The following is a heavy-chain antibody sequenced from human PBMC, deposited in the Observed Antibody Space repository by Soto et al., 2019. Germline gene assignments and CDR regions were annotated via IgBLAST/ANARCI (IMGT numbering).Heavy chain of an antibody. D-gene: IGHD4-17*01. CDR3: AHAGDYNLVGFRH. J-gene: IGHJ4*02. Sequence: QITLKESGPPLVRPAQTLTLTCAFSGFSLTTTHMGVAWIRQPPGKALEWLALIYWDDDKRYSPSLKNRLAISKDTSRNRVVLTITNTNPEDTGTYFCAHAGDYNLVGFRHWCPGGPVTVSS. CDR2: IYWDDDK. V-gene: IGHV2-5*02. CDR1: GFSLTTTHMG.